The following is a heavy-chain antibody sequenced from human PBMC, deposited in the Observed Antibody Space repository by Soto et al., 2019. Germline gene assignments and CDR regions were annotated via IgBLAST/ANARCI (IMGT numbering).Heavy chain of an antibody. V-gene: IGHV4-39*01. CDR2: IYYSGST. D-gene: IGHD6-13*01. CDR3: ATRRTGYSSSWYYYYGMVV. CDR1: GGSISSSSYY. Sequence: LSLTCTVSGGSISSSSYYWGWIRQPPGKGLEWIGSIYYSGSTYYNPSLKSRVTISVDTSKNQFSLKLSSVTAADTAVFYCATRRTGYSSSWYYYYGMVVWGQGTTVTVSS. J-gene: IGHJ6*02.